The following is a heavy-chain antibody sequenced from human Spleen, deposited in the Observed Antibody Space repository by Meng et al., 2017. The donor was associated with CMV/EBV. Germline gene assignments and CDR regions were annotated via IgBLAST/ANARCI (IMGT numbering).Heavy chain of an antibody. CDR2: ISAYNGNI. V-gene: IGHV1-18*01. Sequence: ASVKVSCKASGYNFDGYGISWVRQAPGQGLEWMGWISAYNGNIDYAQKFQGRVTMTTDIGTRTAYMELRSLRSDDTAVYYCAREYGDPKYYYGMDVWGQGTTVTVSS. CDR1: GYNFDGYG. J-gene: IGHJ6*02. CDR3: AREYGDPKYYYGMDV. D-gene: IGHD4-17*01.